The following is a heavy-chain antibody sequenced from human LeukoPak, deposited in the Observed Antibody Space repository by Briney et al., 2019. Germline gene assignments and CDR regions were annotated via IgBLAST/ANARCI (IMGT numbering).Heavy chain of an antibody. CDR1: GGSIRSSYYY. V-gene: IGHV4-39*01. D-gene: IGHD6-13*01. J-gene: IGHJ4*02. Sequence: SETLSLTCTVSGGSIRSSYYYWGWIRQPPGKGLEWIGSIYDSGSTYYNPSLKSRVTISVDTSKNQFSLKLNSVTAADTAVYYCASHPSPYSSSWYTFDYWGQGTLVTVSS. CDR2: IYDSGST. CDR3: ASHPSPYSSSWYTFDY.